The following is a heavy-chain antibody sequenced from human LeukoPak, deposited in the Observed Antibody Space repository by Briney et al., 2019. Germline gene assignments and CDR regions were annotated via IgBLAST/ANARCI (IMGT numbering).Heavy chain of an antibody. Sequence: PGGSLRLSCAASGFTFSNYAMSWVRQAPGKGLEWVSAISGSGGSTYYADSVKGRFTISRDNSKNTLYLQMNSLRAEDTAVYYCAKGTYYYDSSGYSRFDYWGQGTLVTVSS. D-gene: IGHD3-22*01. CDR3: AKGTYYYDSSGYSRFDY. V-gene: IGHV3-23*01. CDR2: ISGSGGST. CDR1: GFTFSNYA. J-gene: IGHJ4*02.